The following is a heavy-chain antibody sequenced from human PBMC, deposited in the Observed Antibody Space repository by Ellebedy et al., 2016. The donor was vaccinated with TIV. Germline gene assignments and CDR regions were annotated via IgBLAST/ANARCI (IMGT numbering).Heavy chain of an antibody. J-gene: IGHJ4*02. D-gene: IGHD3-22*01. CDR3: AKDRFPYYDSSGTTGYFDC. CDR1: GYTFRSYG. Sequence: AASVKVSCKASGYTFRSYGITWVRQAPGQGLEWMGWINPDRGDTKYPQSFQVRVSMTRDTSSSTAYMELSGLTSDDTAIYYCAKDRFPYYDSSGTTGYFDCWGQGTLVTVSS. V-gene: IGHV1-2*02. CDR2: INPDRGDT.